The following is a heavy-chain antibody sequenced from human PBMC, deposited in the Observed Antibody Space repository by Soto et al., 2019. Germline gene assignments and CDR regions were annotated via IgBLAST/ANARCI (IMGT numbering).Heavy chain of an antibody. D-gene: IGHD2-2*01. V-gene: IGHV3-30-3*01. J-gene: IGHJ4*02. CDR1: GFTFSSYA. CDR3: ARSTGYCSSTSCYQDY. Sequence: GGSLRLSCAASGFTFSSYAMHWVRQAPGKGLEWVAVISYDGSNKYYADSVKGRFTISRDNSKNTLYLQMNSLRAEDTAVYYCARSTGYCSSTSCYQDYWGQGTLVTVSS. CDR2: ISYDGSNK.